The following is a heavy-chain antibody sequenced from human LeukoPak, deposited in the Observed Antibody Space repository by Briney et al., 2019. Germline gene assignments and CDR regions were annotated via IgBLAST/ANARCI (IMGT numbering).Heavy chain of an antibody. CDR1: GDSISGSSFW. V-gene: IGHV4-39*07. CDR3: ARGSFHWLLD. CDR2: IYYSGTT. J-gene: IGHJ4*02. D-gene: IGHD3-9*01. Sequence: PSETLSLTCTVSGDSISGSSFWWGWIRRPPGQGLEWIGNIYYSGTTNNNPSLESRVAISVDTSKNQFSLKLSSVTAADTAVYYCARGSFHWLLDWGQGTLVTVSP.